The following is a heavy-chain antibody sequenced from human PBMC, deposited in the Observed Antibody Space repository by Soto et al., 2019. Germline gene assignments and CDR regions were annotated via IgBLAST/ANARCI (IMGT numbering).Heavy chain of an antibody. CDR2: ISSTTNYI. CDR1: GFTFTSYS. J-gene: IGHJ4*02. CDR3: ARESEDLTSNFDY. V-gene: IGHV3-21*06. Sequence: WWSLRLSCAASGFTFTSYSMNWFRQAPGKGLEWVSSISSTTNYIYYGDSMKGRFTISRDNAKNSLYLEMNSLRAEDTAVYYCARESEDLTSNFDYWGQGTLVTVSS.